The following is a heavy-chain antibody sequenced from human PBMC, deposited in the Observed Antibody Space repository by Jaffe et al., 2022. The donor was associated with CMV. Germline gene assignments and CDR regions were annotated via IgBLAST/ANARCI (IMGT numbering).Heavy chain of an antibody. CDR3: ASGIVGPHQSSFGS. D-gene: IGHD2-21*01. Sequence: QAQLVQSGAEVKKPGSSVKVSCKASGGTFSNYAINWVRQAPGRGLEWMGGLIPTFGAPNYAQSFQDRFTISADRSASTAYMELVSLTSEDTAVYYCASGIVGPHQSSFGSWGQGTLVTVSS. CDR2: LIPTFGAP. J-gene: IGHJ4*02. CDR1: GGTFSNYA. V-gene: IGHV1-69*01.